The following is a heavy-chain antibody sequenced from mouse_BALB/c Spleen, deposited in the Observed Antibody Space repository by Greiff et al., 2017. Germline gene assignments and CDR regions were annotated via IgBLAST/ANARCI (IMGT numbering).Heavy chain of an antibody. V-gene: IGHV1-14*01. D-gene: IGHD1-2*01. Sequence: EVQVVESGPELVKPGASVKMSCKASGYTFTSYVMHWVKQKPGRGLEWIGYINPYNDGTKYNEKFKGKATLTSDKSSSTAYMELSSLTSEDSAVYYCARSPYGYYAMDYWGQGTSVTVSS. CDR1: GYTFTSYV. CDR2: INPYNDGT. CDR3: ARSPYGYYAMDY. J-gene: IGHJ4*01.